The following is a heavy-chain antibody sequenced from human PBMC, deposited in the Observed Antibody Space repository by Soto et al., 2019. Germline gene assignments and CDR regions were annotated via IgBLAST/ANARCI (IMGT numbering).Heavy chain of an antibody. CDR3: AKGWLVRGGQFDY. V-gene: IGHV3-23*01. D-gene: IGHD6-19*01. CDR1: GFTFSNYV. CDR2: ISSSGGIT. J-gene: IGHJ4*02. Sequence: EVQLLESGGNLAQPGGSLRLSCAASGFTFSNYVMSWVRQAPGKGLEWVSGISSSGGITYYADSVQGRFTISRDNSKNTLYLQMNSLRSEDTAIYYCAKGWLVRGGQFDYWGQGTLVTVSS.